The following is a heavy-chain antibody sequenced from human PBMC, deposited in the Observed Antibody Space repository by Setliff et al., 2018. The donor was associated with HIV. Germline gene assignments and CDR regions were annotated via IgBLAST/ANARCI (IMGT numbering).Heavy chain of an antibody. CDR3: ARNGPFPTDAFDI. V-gene: IGHV4-38-2*01. CDR1: GYSISSGYY. CDR2: IYHSGST. J-gene: IGHJ3*02. Sequence: SETLSLTCAVSGYSISSGYYWGWIRQPPGKGLEWIGSIYHSGSTYYNPSLKSRITISVDTSKNQFALKLKSVTAADTAVYYCARNGPFPTDAFDIWGQGTKVTVSS. D-gene: IGHD1-1*01.